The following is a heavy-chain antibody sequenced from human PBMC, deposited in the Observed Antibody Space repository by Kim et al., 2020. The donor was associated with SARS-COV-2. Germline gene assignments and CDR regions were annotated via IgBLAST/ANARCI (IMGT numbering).Heavy chain of an antibody. Sequence: GGSLRLSCAASGFTFSSYSMNWVRQAPGKGLEWVSYISSSSSTIYYADSVKGRFTISRDNAKNSLYLQMNSLRDEDTAVYYCARSDDYYDSTRPPNDAFDIWGQGTMVTVSS. D-gene: IGHD3-22*01. V-gene: IGHV3-48*02. J-gene: IGHJ3*02. CDR2: ISSSSSTI. CDR1: GFTFSSYS. CDR3: ARSDDYYDSTRPPNDAFDI.